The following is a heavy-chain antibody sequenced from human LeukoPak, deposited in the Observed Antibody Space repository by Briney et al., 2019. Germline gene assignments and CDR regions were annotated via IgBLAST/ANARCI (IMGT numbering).Heavy chain of an antibody. CDR3: ARHSRDTEGRWLDS. V-gene: IGHV5-51*01. CDR1: GYSFTNYW. CDR2: IYPGNSDT. D-gene: IGHD5-24*01. J-gene: IGHJ5*01. Sequence: GESLKISCKGSGYSFTNYWIGWVRQMPGKGLEWMVIIYPGNSDTTYSPSFQGQVTISADKSISTAYLQWSSLKASDTAMYYCARHSRDTEGRWLDSWGRGTLVTVSS.